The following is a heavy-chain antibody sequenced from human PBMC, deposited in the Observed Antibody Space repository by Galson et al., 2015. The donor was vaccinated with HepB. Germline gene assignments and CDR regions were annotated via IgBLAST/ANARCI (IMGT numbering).Heavy chain of an antibody. J-gene: IGHJ4*02. CDR1: GFVFNGYG. D-gene: IGHD1-26*01. V-gene: IGHV3-30*18. CDR2: ISTDGNNK. CDR3: AKRWGFTFDS. Sequence: SLRLSCAASGFVFNGYGMHWVRQAPGEGLEWVSVISTDGNNKYYADSVKGRSTVSRDNSKNTLYLQMNSLRTEDTAVYYCAKRWGFTFDSWGQGTLVTVSS.